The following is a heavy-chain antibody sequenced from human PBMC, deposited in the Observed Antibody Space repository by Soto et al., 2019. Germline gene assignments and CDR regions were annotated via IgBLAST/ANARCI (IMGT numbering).Heavy chain of an antibody. CDR2: INAGNGNT. CDR1: GYTFTSYA. CDR3: ARTYXWNTRNLYYYYYYGMDV. J-gene: IGHJ6*02. D-gene: IGHD1-20*01. V-gene: IGHV1-3*01. Sequence: ASVKVSCKASGYTFTSYAMHWVRQAPGQRLEWMGWINAGNGNTKYSQKFQGRVTITRDTSASTAYMELSSLRSEDTAVCYCARTYXWNTRNLYYYYYYGMDVWGQGTTVTVSS.